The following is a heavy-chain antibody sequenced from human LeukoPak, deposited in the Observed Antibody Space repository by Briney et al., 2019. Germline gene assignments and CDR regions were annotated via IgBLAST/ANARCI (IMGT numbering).Heavy chain of an antibody. CDR2: IYTSGST. CDR3: ARVGDYGDYKPDDAFDI. Sequence: SETLSLTSTVSGGSISSYYWSWIRQPAGKGLEWIGRIYTSGSTNYNPSLKSRVTMSVDTSKNQFSLKLSSVTAADTAVYYCARVGDYGDYKPDDAFDIWGQGTMVTVSS. V-gene: IGHV4-4*07. CDR1: GGSISSYY. D-gene: IGHD4-17*01. J-gene: IGHJ3*02.